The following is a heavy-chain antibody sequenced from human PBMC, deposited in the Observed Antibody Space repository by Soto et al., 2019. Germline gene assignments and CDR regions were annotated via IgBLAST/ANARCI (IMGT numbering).Heavy chain of an antibody. CDR3: AIGEKGTISDY. Sequence: QVQLVQSGAEEKKPGASVKVSCKASGYTFTNNVMHWVRQAPGQRLEWMGWISADNGNTKYSQKFQGRVTITRDTSANTAYMELSSLRSEDTAVYYCAIGEKGTISDYWGQGTLVTVSS. V-gene: IGHV1-3*05. CDR1: GYTFTNNV. D-gene: IGHD1-1*01. CDR2: ISADNGNT. J-gene: IGHJ4*02.